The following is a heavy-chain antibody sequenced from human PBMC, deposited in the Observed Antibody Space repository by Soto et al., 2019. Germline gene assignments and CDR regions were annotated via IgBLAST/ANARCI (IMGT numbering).Heavy chain of an antibody. CDR1: GYSITTYW. Sequence: GESLKISCKGSGYSITTYWIGWVRQMPGKGLEWMGIIYPGDSDTKYSPSFQGQVTISADKSISTAYLQWSTLKASDTAMYYCATLPRAVPTGAFDYWGQGTLVTVSS. CDR3: ATLPRAVPTGAFDY. V-gene: IGHV5-51*01. J-gene: IGHJ4*02. CDR2: IYPGDSDT. D-gene: IGHD4-17*01.